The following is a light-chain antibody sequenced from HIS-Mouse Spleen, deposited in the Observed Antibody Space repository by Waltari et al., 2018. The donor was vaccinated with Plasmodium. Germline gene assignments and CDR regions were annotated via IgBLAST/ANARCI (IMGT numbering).Light chain of an antibody. CDR1: ALPKNY. J-gene: IGLJ3*02. V-gene: IGLV3-10*01. Sequence: SYELTQQPSVSVSPGQTARITCSGDALPKNYAYWYQQKSGQAPVLVIYEDSKRPSGIPERFSGSSSGTMATLTISGAQVEDEADYYCYSTDSSGNHWVFGGGTKLTVL. CDR3: YSTDSSGNHWV. CDR2: EDS.